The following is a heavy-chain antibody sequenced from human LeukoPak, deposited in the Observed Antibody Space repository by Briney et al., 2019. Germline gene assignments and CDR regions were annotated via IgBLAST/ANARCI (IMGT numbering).Heavy chain of an antibody. CDR1: GFTFSTYS. V-gene: IGHV3-48*04. D-gene: IGHD3-22*01. CDR3: ARSYYYDSSGYFDFDY. Sequence: QPGGSLRLSCAASGFTFSTYSMNWVRQAPGKGLEWVSYINSNSSTIFYADSVKGRFTISRDDAKNSLYLQMNSLRAEDTAVYYCARSYYYDSSGYFDFDYWGQGTLVTVSS. CDR2: INSNSSTI. J-gene: IGHJ4*02.